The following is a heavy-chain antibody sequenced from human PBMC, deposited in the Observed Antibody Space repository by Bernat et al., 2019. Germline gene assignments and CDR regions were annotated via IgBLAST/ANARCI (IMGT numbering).Heavy chain of an antibody. D-gene: IGHD6-13*01. CDR1: GFTFDDYA. Sequence: EVQLVESGGGLVQPGRSLRLSCAASGFTFDDYAMHWVRQAPGKGLEWVSGISWNSGSIGYADSVKGRFTISRDNAKNSLYLQMNSLRAEDTALYYCAKGIGPIAAVGTTFDYWGQGTLVTVSS. V-gene: IGHV3-9*01. CDR3: AKGIGPIAAVGTTFDY. CDR2: ISWNSGSI. J-gene: IGHJ4*02.